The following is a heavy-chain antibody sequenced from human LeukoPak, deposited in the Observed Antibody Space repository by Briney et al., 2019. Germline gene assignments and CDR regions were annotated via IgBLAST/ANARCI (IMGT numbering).Heavy chain of an antibody. Sequence: ASVKVSCKASGYTFTSYGISWVRQAPGQGLEWMGWISAYNGNTSYAQKLQGRVTMTTDTSTSTAYMELRSLRPDDTAVYYCARIVVVPAAMQSWFDPWGQGTLVTVSS. CDR2: ISAYNGNT. J-gene: IGHJ5*02. D-gene: IGHD2-2*01. CDR1: GYTFTSYG. CDR3: ARIVVVPAAMQSWFDP. V-gene: IGHV1-18*01.